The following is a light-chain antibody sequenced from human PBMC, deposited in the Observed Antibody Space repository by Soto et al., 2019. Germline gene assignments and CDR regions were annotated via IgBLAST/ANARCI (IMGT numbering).Light chain of an antibody. CDR3: SSYTRSSTRV. V-gene: IGLV2-14*01. CDR2: EVS. Sequence: QSALTQPASVSGSPGQSITISCTGTSSDVGGYNYVSRYQQHPGKAPKLMIYEVSNRPSGVSNRFSGSKSGNTASLTISGLQAEDEADYYCSSYTRSSTRVFGGGTKLTVL. J-gene: IGLJ3*02. CDR1: SSDVGGYNY.